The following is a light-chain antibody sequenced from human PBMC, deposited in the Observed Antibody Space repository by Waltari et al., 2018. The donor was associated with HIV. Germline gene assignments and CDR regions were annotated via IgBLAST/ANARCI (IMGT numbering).Light chain of an antibody. CDR3: QQTYSVSIT. J-gene: IGKJ5*01. Sequence: QLTQSPSSLSASLGDKVTITCRASQNIKTLLNWYQMRPGKAPRLLIYGVSGLPAGVPSRFAGGGSGSDFTLTIHNLQPEDFASYFCQQTYSVSITFGPGTRVEI. V-gene: IGKV1-39*01. CDR2: GVS. CDR1: QNIKTL.